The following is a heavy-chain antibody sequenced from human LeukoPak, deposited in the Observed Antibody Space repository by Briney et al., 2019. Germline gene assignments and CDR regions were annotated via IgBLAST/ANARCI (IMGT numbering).Heavy chain of an antibody. CDR3: ATSNDAKIAPFDH. J-gene: IGHJ4*02. Sequence: TASQSLPCTVSRVSQSVYQRSWVRHSPEKGLEWVGCINTNGKTSYNPSPRSRVTTSVDTSNSQSFLRLTSVTAADTAVYYCATSNDAKIAPFDHWGQGAPVTVSS. D-gene: IGHD2-21*01. V-gene: IGHV4-4*09. CDR2: INTNGKT. CDR1: RVSQSVYQ.